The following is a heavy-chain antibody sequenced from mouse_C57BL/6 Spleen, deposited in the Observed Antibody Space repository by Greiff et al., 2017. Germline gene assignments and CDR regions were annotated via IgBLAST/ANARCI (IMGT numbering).Heavy chain of an antibody. CDR1: GFTFSSYG. J-gene: IGHJ4*01. V-gene: IGHV5-6*01. CDR3: ARESPDSGSSLYYAMDY. CDR2: ISSGGSYT. D-gene: IGHD1-1*01. Sequence: EVQLVESGGDLVKPGGSLKLSCAASGFTFSSYGMSWVRQTPDKRLEWVATISSGGSYTYYPDSVKGRFTISRDNAKNTLYLQMSSLKSEDTAMYYCARESPDSGSSLYYAMDYWGQGTSVTVSS.